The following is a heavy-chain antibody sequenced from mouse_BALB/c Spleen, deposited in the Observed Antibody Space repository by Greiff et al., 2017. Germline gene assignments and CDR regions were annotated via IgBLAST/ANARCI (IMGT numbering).Heavy chain of an antibody. CDR2: IYPGDGDT. Sequence: QVQLKESGAELARPGASVKLSCKASGYTFTSYWMQWVKQRPGQGLEWIGAIYPGDGDTRYTQKFKGKATLTADKSSSTAYMQLSSLASEDSAVYYCARRGTVVAMDYWGQGTSVTVSS. D-gene: IGHD1-1*01. J-gene: IGHJ4*01. V-gene: IGHV1-87*01. CDR3: ARRGTVVAMDY. CDR1: GYTFTSYW.